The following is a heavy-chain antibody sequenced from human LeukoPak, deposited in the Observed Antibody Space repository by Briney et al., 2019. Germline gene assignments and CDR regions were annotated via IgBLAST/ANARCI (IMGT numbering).Heavy chain of an antibody. J-gene: IGHJ4*02. D-gene: IGHD4-23*01. CDR3: ARHYRGLDY. Sequence: SETLSLTCTVSGASVNSDSYYWSWIRPPPGKGLGWVGHIYNGGSTNYNPSLKSRVTMSVDTSKNHFSVKLSSVTAADTAVYYCARHYRGLDYWGQGTLATVSS. CDR1: GASVNSDSYY. V-gene: IGHV4-61*03. CDR2: IYNGGST.